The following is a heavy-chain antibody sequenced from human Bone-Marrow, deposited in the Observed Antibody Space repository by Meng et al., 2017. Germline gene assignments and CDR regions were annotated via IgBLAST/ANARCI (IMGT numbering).Heavy chain of an antibody. Sequence: QVQLQQSGPGLVKPSQTLSLTCVISGDSVSSNSAAWAWIRQSPSRGLEWLGKTFYRSKWYNNYAVSVRSRMTIIPDTSKNHFSLHLNSVTPDDTAVYYCAGGWFASWGQGTLVTVSS. D-gene: IGHD2-15*01. CDR2: TFYRSKWYN. V-gene: IGHV6-1*01. J-gene: IGHJ5*01. CDR3: AGGWFAS. CDR1: GDSVSSNSAA.